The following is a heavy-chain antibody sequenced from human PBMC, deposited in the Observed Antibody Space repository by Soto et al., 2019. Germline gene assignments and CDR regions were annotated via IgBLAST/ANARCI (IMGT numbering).Heavy chain of an antibody. Sequence: QEQLVQSGAEVKKPGSSVKVSCKASGGLFSSYPISWVRQVPGQGLEWMGGLIPVFQTEYYTQRFQGRVSITADESTNTASMELSSLRSEDTAIYDCARGGSGYTWFNELWGQGTLVTVSS. CDR2: LIPVFQTE. J-gene: IGHJ4*02. V-gene: IGHV1-69*01. CDR3: ARGGSGYTWFNEL. CDR1: GGLFSSYP. D-gene: IGHD3-22*01.